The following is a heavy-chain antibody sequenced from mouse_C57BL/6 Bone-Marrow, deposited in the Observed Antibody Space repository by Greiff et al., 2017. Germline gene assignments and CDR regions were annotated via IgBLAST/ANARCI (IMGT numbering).Heavy chain of an antibody. D-gene: IGHD2-4*01. CDR3: ARYYDYDDYTMDY. J-gene: IGHJ4*01. Sequence: QVQLQQPGAELVKPGASVKLSCKASGYTFTNYWMHWVQQRPGQGLEWIGMIHPDGGSPDYNEKFKSEATLSVDKSSRSAYMELSSLTSEDSAVYYCARYYDYDDYTMDYWGQGTSVTVSS. V-gene: IGHV1-64*01. CDR2: IHPDGGSP. CDR1: GYTFTNYW.